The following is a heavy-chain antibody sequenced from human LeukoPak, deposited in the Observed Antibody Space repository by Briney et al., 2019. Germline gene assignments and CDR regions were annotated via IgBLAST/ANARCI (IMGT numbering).Heavy chain of an antibody. Sequence: PGGSLRLSCAASGFTVSSNYMSWVRQAPGKGLEWVSVIYRGGSTYYADSVKGRFTISRDNSKNTLYLQMNSLRAEDTAVYYCAGRGYNYEGDYDQWGQGTLVTVSS. J-gene: IGHJ4*02. CDR2: IYRGGST. CDR1: GFTVSSNY. V-gene: IGHV3-53*01. CDR3: AGRGYNYEGDYDQ. D-gene: IGHD5-18*01.